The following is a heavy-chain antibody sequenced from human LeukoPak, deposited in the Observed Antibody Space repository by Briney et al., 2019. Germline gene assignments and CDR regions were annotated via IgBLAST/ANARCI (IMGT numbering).Heavy chain of an antibody. V-gene: IGHV3-33*08. CDR3: ARDKVSWTVTTGFDY. CDR2: IWYDGSNK. J-gene: IGHJ4*02. CDR1: GFTFSSYG. D-gene: IGHD4-17*01. Sequence: GGSLRLSCVASGFTFSSYGMHWVRQAPGKGLEWVAVIWYDGSNKYYADSVKGRFTISRDNSKNTLYLQMNSLRAEDTAVYYCARDKVSWTVTTGFDYWGQGTLVTVSS.